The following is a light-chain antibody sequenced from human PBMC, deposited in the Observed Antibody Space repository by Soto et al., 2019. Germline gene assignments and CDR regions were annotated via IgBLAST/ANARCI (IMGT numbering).Light chain of an antibody. Sequence: DIQMTPSHSTLSASVLYIVNITFRASQSISYYLAWYQQKPGKAPKVLIWNASSLQRGVPSRFSGSGSGTEFTLTISSLQPDDFATYYCQQYNGFSTWKFGQGTKVAIK. V-gene: IGKV1-5*01. CDR2: NAS. J-gene: IGKJ1*01. CDR3: QQYNGFSTWK. CDR1: QSISYY.